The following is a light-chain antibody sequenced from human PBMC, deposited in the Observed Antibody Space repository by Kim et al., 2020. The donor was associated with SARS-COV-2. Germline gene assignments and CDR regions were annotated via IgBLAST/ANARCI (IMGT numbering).Light chain of an antibody. CDR2: AAA. CDR1: QDIANS. V-gene: IGKV1-27*01. CDR3: QKYNSDPWT. Sequence: DIQLTQSPSSLSASIGDRVTITCRASQDIANSLAWYHQKPGKVPQVLIYAAATLQSGVPSRFSGSGSGTEFTLTIGSLQTEDVATYYCQKYNSDPWTFGPGTKVDIK. J-gene: IGKJ1*01.